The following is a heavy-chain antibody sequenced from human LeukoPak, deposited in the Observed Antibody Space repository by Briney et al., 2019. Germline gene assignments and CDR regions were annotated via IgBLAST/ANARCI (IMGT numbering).Heavy chain of an antibody. D-gene: IGHD6-19*01. J-gene: IGHJ4*02. CDR2: ISSSSSYI. CDR3: AREIAVAGSYYFDY. Sequence: GGSLRLSCAASGFTLSSYSMNWVRQAPGKGLEWVSSISSSSSYIYYADSVKGRFTISRDNAKNSLYLQMSSLRAEDTAVYYCAREIAVAGSYYFDYWGQGTLVTVSS. V-gene: IGHV3-21*01. CDR1: GFTLSSYS.